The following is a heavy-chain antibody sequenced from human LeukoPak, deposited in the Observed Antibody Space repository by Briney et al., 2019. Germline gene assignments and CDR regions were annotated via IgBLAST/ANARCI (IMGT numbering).Heavy chain of an antibody. J-gene: IGHJ4*02. CDR3: ARTVTTVYYFDY. CDR1: GGTFSSYA. V-gene: IGHV1-69*13. CDR2: IIPIFGTA. Sequence: GASVKVSCKASGGTFSSYAISWVRQAPGQGLEWMGGIIPIFGTANYAQKFQGSVTITADESTSTAYMELSSLRSEDTAVYYCARTVTTVYYFDYWGQGTLVTVSS. D-gene: IGHD4-17*01.